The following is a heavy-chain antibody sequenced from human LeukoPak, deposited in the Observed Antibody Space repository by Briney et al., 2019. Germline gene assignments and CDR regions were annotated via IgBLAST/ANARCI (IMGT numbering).Heavy chain of an antibody. CDR1: AFTFSNYW. D-gene: IGHD4-23*01. Sequence: SGGSLRLSCAASAFTFSNYWMSWLRDAPGKGLEWVANIKEDGSEINYVDSVKGRFTISRDNAKNSLYLQMNSLRVDDTAVYYCARDRGYSTFDCWGQGTRVTVSS. V-gene: IGHV3-7*01. J-gene: IGHJ4*02. CDR2: IKEDGSEI. CDR3: ARDRGYSTFDC.